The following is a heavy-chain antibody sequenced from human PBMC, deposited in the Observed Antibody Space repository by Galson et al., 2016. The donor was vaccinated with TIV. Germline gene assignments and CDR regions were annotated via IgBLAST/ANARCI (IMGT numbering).Heavy chain of an antibody. CDR3: AKDTGGGNYYYYYMDV. V-gene: IGHV3-43D*04. J-gene: IGHJ6*03. Sequence: SLRLSCAVSGFTFDDYAMHWVRQAPGKGLEWVSLISWDGGNRFYADSVKGRFNISRDNSKNSLYLQMNSLRAEDSALYYCAKDTGGGNYYYYYMDVWGKGTTVTVSS. CDR2: ISWDGGNR. CDR1: GFTFDDYA. D-gene: IGHD3-16*01.